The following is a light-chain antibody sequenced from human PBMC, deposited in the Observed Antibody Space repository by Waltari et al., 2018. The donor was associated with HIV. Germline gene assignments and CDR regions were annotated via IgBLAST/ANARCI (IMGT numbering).Light chain of an antibody. CDR3: QQSYTTPHT. Sequence: DIQMTQSPSSLSASVGDRVTITCRASQSISSYLNCYQQKPGKAPKLLIYAASSLQSGVPSRLSGSGSGTDFTLIISSLQPEYFATYYCQQSYTTPHTFGQGTKLEI. V-gene: IGKV1-39*01. CDR2: AAS. J-gene: IGKJ2*01. CDR1: QSISSY.